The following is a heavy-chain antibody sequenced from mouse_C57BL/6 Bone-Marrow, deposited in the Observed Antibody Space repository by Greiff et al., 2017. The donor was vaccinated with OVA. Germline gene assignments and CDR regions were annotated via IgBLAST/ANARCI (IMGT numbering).Heavy chain of an antibody. CDR2: IRNKANGYTT. D-gene: IGHD1-1*01. CDR1: GFTFTDYY. CDR3: ARSPDYYGSSYLYFDY. J-gene: IGHJ2*01. Sequence: EVKLVESGGGLVQPGGSLSLSCAASGFTFTDYYMSWVRQPPGKALEWLGFIRNKANGYTTEYSASVKGRFTISRDNSQSILYLQVNALRAEDSATYYCARSPDYYGSSYLYFDYWGQGTTLKVSS. V-gene: IGHV7-3*01.